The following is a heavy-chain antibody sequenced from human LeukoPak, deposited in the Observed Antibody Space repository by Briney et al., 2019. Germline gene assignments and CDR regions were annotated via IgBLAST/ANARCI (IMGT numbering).Heavy chain of an antibody. CDR3: ARGTGPPFGYYYGMDV. Sequence: SETLSLTCTVSGGSISSGGYYWSWIRQHPGKGLEWIGYIYYSESTYYNPSLKSRVTISVDTSKNQFSLKLSSVTAADTAVYYCARGTGPPFGYYYGMDVWGQGTTVTVSS. J-gene: IGHJ6*02. V-gene: IGHV4-31*03. D-gene: IGHD2-8*02. CDR2: IYYSEST. CDR1: GGSISSGGYY.